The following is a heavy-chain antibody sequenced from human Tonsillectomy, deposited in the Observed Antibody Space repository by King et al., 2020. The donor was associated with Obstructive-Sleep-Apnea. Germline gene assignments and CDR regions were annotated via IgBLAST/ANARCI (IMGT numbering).Heavy chain of an antibody. CDR1: VYTFTDYY. CDR3: ARKFPYHTSPPGCFDP. Sequence: VQLVESGAEVKKPGASVKVSCKASVYTFTDYYIHWVRQAPGQELEWMGGINPNIGDTNYTQKFQGRVTMTRDTSLNTAYMDLSSLRSDDTAVYYCARKFPYHTSPPGCFDPWGQGTLVTVSS. J-gene: IGHJ5*02. D-gene: IGHD2-2*01. V-gene: IGHV1-2*02. CDR2: INPNIGDT.